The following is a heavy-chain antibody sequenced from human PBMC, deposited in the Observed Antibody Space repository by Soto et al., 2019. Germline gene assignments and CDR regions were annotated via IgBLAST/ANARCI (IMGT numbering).Heavy chain of an antibody. Sequence: QITLNESGPTLVKPTQTLTLTCTFSGFSLSTRDVGVGWIRQPPGEALEWLGVVYWDDSKTYSPSLESRLTITKDTSKKQVVLRMTKMAPVDTATYYCAHCRGGVASFWGQGTLVTVSS. CDR3: AHCRGGVASF. V-gene: IGHV2-5*02. CDR1: GFSLSTRDVG. J-gene: IGHJ4*02. D-gene: IGHD2-2*01. CDR2: VYWDDSK.